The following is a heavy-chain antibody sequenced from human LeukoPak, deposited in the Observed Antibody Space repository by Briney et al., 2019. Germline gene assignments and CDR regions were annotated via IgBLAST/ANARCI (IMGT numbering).Heavy chain of an antibody. V-gene: IGHV3-74*01. Sequence: GGSLRLSCAASGFTFSSYWMHWVRQAPGKGLVWVSRINGDGSNINYADSVRGRFTISRDNAKNTLHLQMNSLRDEDTAVYYCARVLTGSNRRLDYWGQGTLVTVSS. D-gene: IGHD3-9*01. CDR1: GFTFSSYW. CDR3: ARVLTGSNRRLDY. J-gene: IGHJ4*02. CDR2: INGDGSNI.